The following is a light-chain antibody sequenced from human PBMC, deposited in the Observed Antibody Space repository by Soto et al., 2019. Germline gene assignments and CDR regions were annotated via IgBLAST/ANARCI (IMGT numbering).Light chain of an antibody. V-gene: IGKV1-5*03. Sequence: DIQMTQSPSTLSASVGDRVTITCRASQSISSWLAWYQQKLGKAPKVLIYKASSVESGVPSRFSGSGSGKEFPLTISRLQDDDFAGYYWRQYNRDPVTFGGGTKVEIK. J-gene: IGKJ4*01. CDR3: RQYNRDPVT. CDR1: QSISSW. CDR2: KAS.